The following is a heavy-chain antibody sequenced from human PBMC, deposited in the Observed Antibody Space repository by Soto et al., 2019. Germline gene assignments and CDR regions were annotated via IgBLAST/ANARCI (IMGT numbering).Heavy chain of an antibody. V-gene: IGHV4-4*02. D-gene: IGHD5-12*01. J-gene: IGHJ1*01. CDR3: DQRTGATTELTHPAFQN. CDR2: IPPSGST. Sequence: QVQLQESGPGLVKPSGTLSLTCAVSPGSISRSHWWSWVRLSPGKGLEWIAEIPPSGSTNYNPSLESGVTISLDTPKHYFSVELPSATGSDTAMSYCDQRTGATTELTHPAFQNWVPAPPVTVSS. CDR1: PGSISRSHW.